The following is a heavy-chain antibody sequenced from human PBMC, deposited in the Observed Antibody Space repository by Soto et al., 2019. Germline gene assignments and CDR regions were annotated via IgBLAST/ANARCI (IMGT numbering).Heavy chain of an antibody. V-gene: IGHV3-21*01. CDR1: GFTFSSYS. D-gene: IGHD3-10*01. Sequence: EVQLVESGGGLVKPGGSLRLSCAASGFTFSSYSMNWVRQAPGKWLEWVSSISSSSSYIYYADSVKGRFTISRDNAKNSLYLQMNRLRAEDTAVYYCARDGFYGSGSFRFDYWGQGTLVTVSS. J-gene: IGHJ4*02. CDR2: ISSSSSYI. CDR3: ARDGFYGSGSFRFDY.